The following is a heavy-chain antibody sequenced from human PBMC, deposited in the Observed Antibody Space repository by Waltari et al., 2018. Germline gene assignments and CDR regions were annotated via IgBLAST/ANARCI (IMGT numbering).Heavy chain of an antibody. CDR1: GRSLRGYS. Sequence: QVRLVQSGAEVRKPGSSVRVSCETSGRSLRGYSFSWVRQAPGQGFEWMGGIIPVFGTPTDEQKVQDRLTITAGENMWIAYMELGGLKSQDTAIYFCTRGYRFDSSRRYYLDYWGQGTQVTVSS. CDR2: IIPVFGTP. J-gene: IGHJ4*02. V-gene: IGHV1-69*12. CDR3: TRGYRFDSSRRYYLDY. D-gene: IGHD6-19*01.